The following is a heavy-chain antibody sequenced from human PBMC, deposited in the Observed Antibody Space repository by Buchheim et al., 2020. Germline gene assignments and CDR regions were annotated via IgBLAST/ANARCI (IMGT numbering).Heavy chain of an antibody. D-gene: IGHD4-23*01. CDR3: AKDGRVNAFDI. CDR2: ISYDGSNK. CDR1: GFTFSSYG. Sequence: QVQPVESGGGVVQPGRSLRLSCAASGFTFSSYGMHWVRQAPGKGLEWVAVISYDGSNKYYADSVKGRFTISRDNSKNTLYLQMNSLRAEDTAVYYCAKDGRVNAFDIWGQGT. J-gene: IGHJ3*02. V-gene: IGHV3-30*18.